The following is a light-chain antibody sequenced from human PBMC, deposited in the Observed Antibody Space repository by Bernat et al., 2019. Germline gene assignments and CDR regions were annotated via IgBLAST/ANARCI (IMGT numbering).Light chain of an antibody. V-gene: IGLV3-1*01. CDR3: QTWDTSTLYV. CDR1: NLGNMY. Sequence: SYELTQPPSVSVSPGQTASITCSGDNLGNMYTSWYQQKPGHSPVLVIYRDSKRPSGIPERFSGSNSGNTATLTITGTQARDEADYYCQTWDTSTLYVFGTGTKVTVL. J-gene: IGLJ1*01. CDR2: RDS.